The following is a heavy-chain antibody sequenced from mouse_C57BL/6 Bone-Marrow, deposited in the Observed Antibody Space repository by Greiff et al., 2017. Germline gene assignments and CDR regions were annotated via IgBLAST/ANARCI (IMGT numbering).Heavy chain of an antibody. CDR2: IDPENGDT. D-gene: IGHD1-1*01. Sequence: SGAELVRPGASVKLSCTASSFNIKDDYMHWVKQRPEQGLEWIGWIDPENGDTEYASKFQGKATITADTSSNTAYLQLSSLTSEDTAVYYCRYYYASRGLDYWGQGTSVTVSS. CDR3: RYYYASRGLDY. J-gene: IGHJ4*01. V-gene: IGHV14-4*01. CDR1: SFNIKDDY.